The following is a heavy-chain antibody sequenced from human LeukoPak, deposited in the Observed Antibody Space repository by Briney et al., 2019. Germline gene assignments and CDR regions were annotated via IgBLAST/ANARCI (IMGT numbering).Heavy chain of an antibody. CDR3: ARAPVTSCRGAFCYPFDI. V-gene: IGHV3-23*01. Sequence: GGSLRLSCAASGFTVSSNYMSWVRQAPGKGLEWVSATRRSDAGTYHAESVRGRFTVSRDNSKNTLYLQMNSLRADDAAVYYCARAPVTSCRGAFCYPFDIWGQGTLVTVSS. J-gene: IGHJ4*02. D-gene: IGHD2-15*01. CDR2: TRRSDAGT. CDR1: GFTVSSNY.